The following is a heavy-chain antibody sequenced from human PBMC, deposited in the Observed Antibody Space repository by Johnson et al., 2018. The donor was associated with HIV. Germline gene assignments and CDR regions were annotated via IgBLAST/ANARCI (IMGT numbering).Heavy chain of an antibody. Sequence: QVQLVESGGGVVQPGGSLRLSCAASGFTFITYGMHWVRQAPGKGLEWVAFIRYDGNNKYYADSVKGRFTISRDNSKNTLYLQMNSLRAEDTAVYSCARQTLRAFDIWGQGTMVTVSS. J-gene: IGHJ3*02. CDR2: IRYDGNNK. CDR3: ARQTLRAFDI. V-gene: IGHV3-30*02. CDR1: GFTFITYG.